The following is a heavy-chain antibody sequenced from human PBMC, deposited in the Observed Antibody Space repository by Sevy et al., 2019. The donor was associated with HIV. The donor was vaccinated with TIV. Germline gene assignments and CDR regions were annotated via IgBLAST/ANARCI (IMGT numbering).Heavy chain of an antibody. V-gene: IGHV1-18*04. D-gene: IGHD5-18*01. Sequence: ASVKVSCKASGYTFTSYGISWVRQAPGQGLEWMGWLSAYNAKTNYAQKLQGRVTMTTDTSTSTAYMEHRSLRSDDTAEYYCARDKQYTAMVTNYYYYYMDVWGKGTTVTVSS. J-gene: IGHJ6*03. CDR2: LSAYNAKT. CDR3: ARDKQYTAMVTNYYYYYMDV. CDR1: GYTFTSYG.